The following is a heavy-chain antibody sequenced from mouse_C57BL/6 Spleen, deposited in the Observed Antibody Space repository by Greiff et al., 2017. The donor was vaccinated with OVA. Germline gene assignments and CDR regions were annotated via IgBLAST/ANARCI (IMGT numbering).Heavy chain of an antibody. CDR2: IDPSDSYT. CDR3: TRDPSYYGSPAWFAY. D-gene: IGHD1-1*01. CDR1: GYTFTSYW. J-gene: IGHJ3*01. V-gene: IGHV1-50*01. Sequence: QVQLQQPGAELVKPGASVKLSCKASGYTFTSYWMQWVKQRPGQGLEWIGEIDPSDSYTNYNQKFKGKAILTADKSSSTAYMELRSLTSEDSAVYSCTRDPSYYGSPAWFAYWGQGTLVTVSA.